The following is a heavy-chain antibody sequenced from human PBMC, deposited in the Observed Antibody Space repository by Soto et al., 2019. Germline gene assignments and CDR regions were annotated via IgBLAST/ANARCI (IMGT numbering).Heavy chain of an antibody. D-gene: IGHD2-2*01. CDR3: ARDRIVVVPAAIGWFDP. V-gene: IGHV3-33*01. Sequence: GGSLRLSCAASGFTFSSYGMHWVRQAPGKGLEWVAVIWYDGSNKYYADSVKGRFTISRDNSKNTLYLQMNSLRAEDTAVYYCARDRIVVVPAAIGWFDPWGQGTLVTVSS. CDR2: IWYDGSNK. J-gene: IGHJ5*02. CDR1: GFTFSSYG.